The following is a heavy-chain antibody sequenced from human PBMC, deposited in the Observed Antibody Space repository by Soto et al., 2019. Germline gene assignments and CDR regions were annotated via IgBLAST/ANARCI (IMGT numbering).Heavy chain of an antibody. CDR3: ARDPGSVAVANYYYGMDV. CDR1: GDTVSNNSAA. CDR2: TYYRSKWYN. Sequence: PSQTLGFSCAVAGDTVSNNSAALNWVTRWAWGCIEWLGRTYYRSKWYNDYAVSVKSRITINPDTSKNQFSLQLNSGTPEDTAVYYCARDPGSVAVANYYYGMDVWGQGTTVTVSS. V-gene: IGHV6-1*01. J-gene: IGHJ6*02. D-gene: IGHD6-19*01.